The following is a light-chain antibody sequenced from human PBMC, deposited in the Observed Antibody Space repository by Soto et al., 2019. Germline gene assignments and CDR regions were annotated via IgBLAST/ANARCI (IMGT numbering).Light chain of an antibody. V-gene: IGKV3-15*01. CDR1: RTIDTY. CDR3: QQYNNWPPWT. CDR2: GAS. Sequence: DIVMTQSPAFVSASLGERVTLSCRASRTIDTYLAWFQHRLGQPPRLLIFGASVRAPGVPPRFSGGGSGTEFTLTINSLRSEDFAVYYCQQYNNWPPWTFGQGTKVEIK. J-gene: IGKJ1*01.